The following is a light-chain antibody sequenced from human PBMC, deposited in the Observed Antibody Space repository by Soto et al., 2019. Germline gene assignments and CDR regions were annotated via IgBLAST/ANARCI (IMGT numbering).Light chain of an antibody. CDR1: QSVGRS. J-gene: IGKJ1*01. CDR3: QQRANWPRT. Sequence: EIVLTQSPATLSLSPGERDTLSCRASQSVGRSLAWYQQKPGQAPRLLIYDASNRATGIPARFSGSGSGTDFTLTISSLEPEDFAVYYCQQRANWPRTFGQGTKV. V-gene: IGKV3-11*01. CDR2: DAS.